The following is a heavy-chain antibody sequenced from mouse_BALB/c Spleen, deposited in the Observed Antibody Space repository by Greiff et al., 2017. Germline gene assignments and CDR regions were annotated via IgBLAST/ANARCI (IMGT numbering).Heavy chain of an antibody. Sequence: VQLQQSGAELVRSGASVKLSCTASGFNIKDYYMHWVKQRPEQGLEWIGWIDPENGDTEYAPKFQGKATMTADTSSNTAYLQLSSLTSEDTAVYYGNACITTAGFAYWGQGTLVTVSA. CDR3: NACITTAGFAY. CDR1: GFNIKDYY. CDR2: IDPENGDT. V-gene: IGHV14-4*02. J-gene: IGHJ3*01. D-gene: IGHD1-1*01.